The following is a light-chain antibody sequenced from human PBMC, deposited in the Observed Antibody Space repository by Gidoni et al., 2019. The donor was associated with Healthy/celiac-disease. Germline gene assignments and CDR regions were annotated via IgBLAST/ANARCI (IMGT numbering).Light chain of an antibody. V-gene: IGLV3-1*01. CDR1: TLGDKY. J-gene: IGLJ2*01. Sequence: SYELTKPPSVSVSPGQTASITCPGDTLGDKYACWYQQKPGQYPVLVIYQDSKRPSGIPKRFSGSNSGNTATLTISGTQAMDEADYYCQAWDSSTVVFGGGTKLTVL. CDR2: QDS. CDR3: QAWDSSTVV.